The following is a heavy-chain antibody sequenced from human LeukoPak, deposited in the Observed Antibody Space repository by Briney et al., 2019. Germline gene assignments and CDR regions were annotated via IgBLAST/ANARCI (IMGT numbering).Heavy chain of an antibody. CDR3: AREDGSRSYYLYYFDY. J-gene: IGHJ4*02. Sequence: GGSXRLSCAAWGFTLSGYSMNWVRQARGKGVEGGSYISSSSSYIYYADLVKGRFTLSKDNANNSLYLQMNSLRAEDTALYYCAREDGSRSYYLYYFDYWGQGPLVTVSS. CDR2: ISSSSSYI. V-gene: IGHV3-21*01. CDR1: GFTLSGYS. D-gene: IGHD3-10*01.